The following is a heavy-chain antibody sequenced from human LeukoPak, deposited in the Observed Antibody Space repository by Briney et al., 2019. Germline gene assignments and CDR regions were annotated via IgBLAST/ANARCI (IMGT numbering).Heavy chain of an antibody. Sequence: GRSLRLSCAASGFTFDDYAMHWVRQAPGKGLEWVSGISWNSGSIGYADSVKGRFTISRDNAKNSLYLQMSSLRAEDTALYYCAKAVAVAGKGYWYFDLWGRGTLVTVSS. CDR2: ISWNSGSI. V-gene: IGHV3-9*01. CDR1: GFTFDDYA. J-gene: IGHJ2*01. CDR3: AKAVAVAGKGYWYFDL. D-gene: IGHD6-19*01.